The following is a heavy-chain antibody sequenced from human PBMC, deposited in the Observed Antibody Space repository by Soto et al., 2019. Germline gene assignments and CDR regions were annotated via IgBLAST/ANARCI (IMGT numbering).Heavy chain of an antibody. Sequence: QVHLVQSGAEVKKSGASVKVSCKGSGYDFTTYGITWVRQAPGQGLEWMAWISAHNGNTDYAQKLQGRVTVTRDTSTSTGYMELRRLRSDDTAVYYCARGRYGDYWGKGALVTVSS. CDR3: ARGRYGDY. CDR1: GYDFTTYG. J-gene: IGHJ4*02. CDR2: ISAHNGNT. D-gene: IGHD1-1*01. V-gene: IGHV1-18*01.